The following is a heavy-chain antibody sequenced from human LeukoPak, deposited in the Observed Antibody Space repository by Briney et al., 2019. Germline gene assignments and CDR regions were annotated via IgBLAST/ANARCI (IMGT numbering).Heavy chain of an antibody. D-gene: IGHD6-19*01. CDR1: GFTFSSYG. J-gene: IGHJ4*02. CDR3: AKDQSSSGWYFGY. V-gene: IGHV3-30*02. Sequence: GGSLRLSCAASGFTFSSYGMHWVRQAPGKGLEWVAFIRYDGSNKYYADSVNGRFTISRDNSKNTLYLQMNSLRAEDTAVYYCAKDQSSSGWYFGYWGQGTLVTVSS. CDR2: IRYDGSNK.